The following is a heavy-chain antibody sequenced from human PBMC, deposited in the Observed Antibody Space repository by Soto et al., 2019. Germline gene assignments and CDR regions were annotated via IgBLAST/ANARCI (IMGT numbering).Heavy chain of an antibody. CDR3: ASSNILTGDYDY. CDR1: GFTVSSNY. D-gene: IGHD3-9*01. J-gene: IGHJ4*02. CDR2: IYSDGST. V-gene: IGHV3-66*01. Sequence: PGGSLRLSCAASGFTVSSNYMSWVRQAPGKGLEWVSVIYSDGSTYYADSVKGRFTISRDNSENTVSLQMNSLRDEDTAVYYCASSNILTGDYDYWGQGSLVTVSS.